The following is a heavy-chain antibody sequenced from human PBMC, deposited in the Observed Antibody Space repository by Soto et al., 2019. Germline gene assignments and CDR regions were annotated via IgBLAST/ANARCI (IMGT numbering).Heavy chain of an antibody. Sequence: VQLVESGGGVVQPGRSLRLSCAASGFTFSSYGMHWVRQAPGKGLEWVAVIWYDGSNKYYADSVKGRFTISRDNSKNTLYLQMNSLRAEDTAVYYCARFSAAKGFDYWGQGTLVTVSS. V-gene: IGHV3-33*01. J-gene: IGHJ4*02. CDR1: GFTFSSYG. CDR2: IWYDGSNK. D-gene: IGHD2-2*01. CDR3: ARFSAAKGFDY.